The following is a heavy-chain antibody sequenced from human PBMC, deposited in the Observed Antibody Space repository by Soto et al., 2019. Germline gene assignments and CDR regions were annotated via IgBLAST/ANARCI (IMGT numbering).Heavy chain of an antibody. V-gene: IGHV4-31*03. D-gene: IGHD3-9*01. Sequence: SETLSLTCTVSGDSISSGGYYWNWIRQHPGKGLEWIGYIYYSGSAYYNPSLKSRVTISVDTSKNQFSLKLSSVTAADTAVYYCARDSYDILTGRHIYGMDVWGQGTTVTVSS. CDR1: GDSISSGGYY. CDR2: IYYSGSA. J-gene: IGHJ6*02. CDR3: ARDSYDILTGRHIYGMDV.